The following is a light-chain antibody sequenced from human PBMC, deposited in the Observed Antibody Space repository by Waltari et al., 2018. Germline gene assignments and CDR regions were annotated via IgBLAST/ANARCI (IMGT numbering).Light chain of an antibody. J-gene: IGKJ5*01. CDR3: QQFNTYPLT. V-gene: IGKV1-9*01. Sequence: IQLTQSPSSLSASVGDRVTITCRASQGISSYLAWYQQKPGKAPNLLIYAAFTLQSGVPSRFSGNGSGTDFTLTISSLQPEDFATYYCQQFNTYPLTFGQGTRLEIK. CDR2: AAF. CDR1: QGISSY.